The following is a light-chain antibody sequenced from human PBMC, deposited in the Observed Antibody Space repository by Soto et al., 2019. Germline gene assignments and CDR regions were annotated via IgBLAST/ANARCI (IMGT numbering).Light chain of an antibody. CDR1: SSNIGAGYD. Sequence: QSVLTQPPSVSGAPGQRVTISCTGSSSNIGAGYDVHWYQQLPGTAPKLLIFAYSSRPSGVPDRFSGSRSATSASLAITGLQAEDEADYYCAAWDDSLNGPVFGGGTKVTVL. CDR2: AYS. J-gene: IGLJ3*02. CDR3: AAWDDSLNGPV. V-gene: IGLV1-40*01.